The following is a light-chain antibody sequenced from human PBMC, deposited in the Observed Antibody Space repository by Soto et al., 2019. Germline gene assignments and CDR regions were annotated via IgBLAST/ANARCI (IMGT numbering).Light chain of an antibody. J-gene: IGKJ1*01. CDR3: QQYGSSQS. V-gene: IGKV3-20*01. CDR1: QTVSSNY. CDR2: GAS. Sequence: EIVLTQSPGTLSLSPGERATLSCRASQTVSSNYLAWYQQKPGHAPRLLIYGASSRATGIPDRFSGSGSGTDFTLTISRLEPEDFAVYYCQQYGSSQSFGQGTKVEIK.